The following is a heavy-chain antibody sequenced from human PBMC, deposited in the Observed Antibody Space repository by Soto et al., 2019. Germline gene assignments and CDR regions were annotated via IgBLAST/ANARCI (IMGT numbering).Heavy chain of an antibody. Sequence: PSETLSLTCTVSGGSVSSGAHYWSWVRQHPGKGLEWIGYIYYSGDTQYNPSLKSRVTISVDTSNNQLSLKLRSVTAADTAVYYCARHDGFSSGWIFDYWGHGTLVTVSS. D-gene: IGHD6-19*01. CDR3: ARHDGFSSGWIFDY. CDR1: GGSVSSGAHY. V-gene: IGHV4-39*01. J-gene: IGHJ4*01. CDR2: IYYSGDT.